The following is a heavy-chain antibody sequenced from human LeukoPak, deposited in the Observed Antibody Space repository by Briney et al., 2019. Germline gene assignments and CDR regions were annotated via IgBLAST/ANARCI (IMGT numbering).Heavy chain of an antibody. CDR2: ISGSGGST. CDR1: GLTFKNFA. D-gene: IGHD2-21*02. V-gene: IGHV3-23*01. Sequence: GGSLRLSCAASGLTFKNFAMSWVRQAPGKGLEWVSAISGSGGSTYYADSVKGRFTISRDNSKNTLYLQMNSLRAEDTAVYYCAKDREAYCGGDCSGWGQGTLVTVSS. J-gene: IGHJ4*02. CDR3: AKDREAYCGGDCSG.